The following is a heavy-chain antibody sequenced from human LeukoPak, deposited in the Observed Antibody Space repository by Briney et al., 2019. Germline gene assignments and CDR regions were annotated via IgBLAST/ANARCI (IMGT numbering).Heavy chain of an antibody. J-gene: IGHJ5*02. CDR1: GGSISSYY. CDR2: IHYTGGT. D-gene: IGHD6-25*01. CDR3: ARGGYSFDP. Sequence: PSETLSLTCAVSGGSISSYYWSWIRQPPGRGLEWIGYIHYTGGTNYNPSLESRVTISVDTSKNQLSLKLSSVTAADTAVYYCARGGYSFDPWGQGFLVTVSS. V-gene: IGHV4-59*01.